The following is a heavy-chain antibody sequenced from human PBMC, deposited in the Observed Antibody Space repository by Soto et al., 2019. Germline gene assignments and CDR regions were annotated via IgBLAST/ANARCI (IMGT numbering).Heavy chain of an antibody. V-gene: IGHV3-48*01. D-gene: IGHD2-2*01. CDR2: ISSSSSTI. CDR1: GFTFSSYS. CDR3: ASRYCSSTSCYYFDY. Sequence: GGSLRLSCAASGFTFSSYSMNWVRQAPGKGLEGVSYISSSSSTIYYADSVKGRFTISRDNAKNSLYLQMNSLRAEDTAVYYCASRYCSSTSCYYFDYWGQGTLVTVSS. J-gene: IGHJ4*02.